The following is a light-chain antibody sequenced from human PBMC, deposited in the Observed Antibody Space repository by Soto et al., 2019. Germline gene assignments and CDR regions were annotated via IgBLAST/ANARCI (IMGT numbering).Light chain of an antibody. CDR3: QQSYSTPT. CDR1: QSISSY. V-gene: IGKV1-39*01. J-gene: IGKJ1*01. CDR2: AAS. Sequence: DIQMTQSPSSRSASVGDRVTITCRTSQSISSYLNWYQQKPGKAPKLLIYAASSSQSGVPSRFSGSGSGTDFTLTISSLQPEDVATYYCQQSYSTPTFGQGTKVEIK.